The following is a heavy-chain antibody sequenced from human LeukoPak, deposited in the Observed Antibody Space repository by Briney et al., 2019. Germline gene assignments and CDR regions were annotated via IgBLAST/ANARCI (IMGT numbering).Heavy chain of an antibody. D-gene: IGHD2-15*01. Sequence: SETLSLTCGVSGGSISNTNWWTWVRQPPGKGLEWIGEVNLQGSTNYNPSLKSRVAISVDKSENHISLKLTSVTAADTAVYYCARARYCSGGSCYAEYWGQGTLVTVSS. CDR3: ARARYCSGGSCYAEY. CDR2: VNLQGST. J-gene: IGHJ4*02. CDR1: GGSISNTNW. V-gene: IGHV4-4*02.